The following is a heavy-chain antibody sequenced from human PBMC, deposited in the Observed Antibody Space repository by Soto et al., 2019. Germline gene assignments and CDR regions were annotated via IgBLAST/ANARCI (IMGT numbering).Heavy chain of an antibody. J-gene: IGHJ6*02. Sequence: GASVKVSCKASGYTFTGYYMHWVRQAPGQGLERMGWINPNSGGTNYAQKFQGRVTMTRDTSISTAYMELSRLRSDDTAVYYCARDGGDCSSTSCYTGAYYYYYYGMDVWGQGTTVTVSS. V-gene: IGHV1-2*02. CDR2: INPNSGGT. D-gene: IGHD2-2*02. CDR1: GYTFTGYY. CDR3: ARDGGDCSSTSCYTGAYYYYYYGMDV.